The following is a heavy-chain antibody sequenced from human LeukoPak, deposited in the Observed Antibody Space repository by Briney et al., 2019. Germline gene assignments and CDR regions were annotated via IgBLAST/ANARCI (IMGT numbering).Heavy chain of an antibody. J-gene: IGHJ4*02. D-gene: IGHD4-11*01. CDR2: IYTSGST. Sequence: SETLSLTCTVSGDSIRSSGSYWGWIRQPAGKGLEWVGRIYTSGSTNYNPSLKSRVTMSVDTSKNQFSLKLSSVTAADTAVYYCARGYMTIDSWGQGTLVTVSS. CDR3: ARGYMTIDS. V-gene: IGHV4-61*02. CDR1: GDSIRSSGSY.